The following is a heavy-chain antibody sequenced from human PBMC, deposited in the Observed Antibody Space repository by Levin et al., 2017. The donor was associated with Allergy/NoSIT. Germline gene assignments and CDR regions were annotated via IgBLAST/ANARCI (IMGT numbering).Heavy chain of an antibody. Sequence: GESLKISCAASGFTFSSQWMQWIRQAPGKGLVSVSRISADGSSATYADSVRGRFTMSRDNTKSMLYLQMNSLRPDATAVYYSQKARRYWVQGTLVTVSS. CDR2: ISADGSSA. CDR3: QKARRY. V-gene: IGHV3-74*03. CDR1: GFTFSSQW. D-gene: IGHD6-25*01. J-gene: IGHJ4*02.